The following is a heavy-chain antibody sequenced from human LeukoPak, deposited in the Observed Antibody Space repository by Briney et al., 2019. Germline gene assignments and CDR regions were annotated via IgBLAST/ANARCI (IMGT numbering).Heavy chain of an antibody. CDR2: INPNSGGT. CDR1: GYTFTGYC. V-gene: IGHV1-2*02. CDR3: ARVGPPLDAFDI. J-gene: IGHJ3*02. Sequence: ASVKVSCKASGYTFTGYCMHWVRQAPGQGLEWMGWINPNSGGTNYAQKFQGRVTMTRDTSISTAYMELSRLRSDDTAVYYCARVGPPLDAFDIWGQGTMVTVSS.